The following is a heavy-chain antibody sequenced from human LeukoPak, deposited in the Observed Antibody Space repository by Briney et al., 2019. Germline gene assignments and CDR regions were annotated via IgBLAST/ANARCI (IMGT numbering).Heavy chain of an antibody. J-gene: IGHJ4*02. CDR2: IYYSGST. D-gene: IGHD5-12*01. CDR1: GGSNSSYY. V-gene: IGHV4-59*01. Sequence: SETLSLTCTVSGGSNSSYYWSWIRQPPGKGLEWIGYIYYSGSTNYNPSLKSRVTISVDTSKNPFSLKLSSVTAADTAVYYCASESGYDRDFDYWGQGTLVTVSS. CDR3: ASESGYDRDFDY.